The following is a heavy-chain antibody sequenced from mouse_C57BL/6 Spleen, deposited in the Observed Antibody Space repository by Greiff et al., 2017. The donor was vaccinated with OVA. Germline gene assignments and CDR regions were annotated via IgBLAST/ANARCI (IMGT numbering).Heavy chain of an antibody. CDR2: ISNLAYSI. Sequence: EVQLVASGGGLVQPGGSLKLSCAASGFTFSDYGMAWVRQAPRKGPEWVAFISNLAYSIYYADTVTGRFTISSENAKNTLYLEMSSLRSEDTAMYYCAREDYGGAMDYWGQGTSVTVSS. CDR3: AREDYGGAMDY. V-gene: IGHV5-15*01. D-gene: IGHD1-1*01. J-gene: IGHJ4*01. CDR1: GFTFSDYG.